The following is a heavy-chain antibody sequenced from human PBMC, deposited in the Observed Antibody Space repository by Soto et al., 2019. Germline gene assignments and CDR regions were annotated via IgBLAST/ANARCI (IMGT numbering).Heavy chain of an antibody. CDR1: GGSIGSYY. CDR2: IYYSGRT. J-gene: IGHJ5*02. CDR3: ARGYCSSTICYIWDNWFDP. Sequence: PSETLSLTCTVSGGSIGSYYWSWIRQPPGKGLEWIGYIYYSGRTNYNPSLKSRVTISVDTSKNQFSLKLSSVTAADTAVYYCARGYCSSTICYIWDNWFDPWGQGTLVTVSS. D-gene: IGHD2-2*02. V-gene: IGHV4-59*01.